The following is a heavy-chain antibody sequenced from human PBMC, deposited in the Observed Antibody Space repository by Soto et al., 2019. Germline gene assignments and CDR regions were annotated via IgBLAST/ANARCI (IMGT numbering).Heavy chain of an antibody. CDR1: GGTFTYYG. D-gene: IGHD3-22*01. Sequence: QVQLVQSGAEVKRPGSSVKLSCKASGGTFTYYGISWVRQAPGQGXXXXGGIIPIIGPATYAQKFQGRLTITADQSTSTAYMELSSLGSEDTALYYCARDLGTTIAGPPRRETYGWLDPWGQGTLVTVSS. CDR3: ARDLGTTIAGPPRRETYGWLDP. CDR2: IIPIIGPA. V-gene: IGHV1-69*01. J-gene: IGHJ5*02.